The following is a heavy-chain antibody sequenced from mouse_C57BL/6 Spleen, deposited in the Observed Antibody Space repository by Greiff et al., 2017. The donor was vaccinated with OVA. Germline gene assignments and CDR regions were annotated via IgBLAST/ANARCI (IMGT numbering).Heavy chain of an antibody. CDR3: AGQLGRAWFAY. CDR2: ISGGGGNT. J-gene: IGHJ3*01. D-gene: IGHD4-1*01. Sequence: EVKLMESGGGLVKPGGSLKLSCAASGFTFSSYTMSWVRQTPEKRLEWVATISGGGGNTYYPDSVKGRFTFSRDNATNTLYLQMSSLRSEDAALYYCAGQLGRAWFAYWGQGTLVTVSA. CDR1: GFTFSSYT. V-gene: IGHV5-9*01.